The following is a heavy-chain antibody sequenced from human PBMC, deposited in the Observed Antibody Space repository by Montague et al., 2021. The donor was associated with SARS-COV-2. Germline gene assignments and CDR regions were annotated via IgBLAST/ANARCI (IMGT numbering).Heavy chain of an antibody. CDR2: IYYSGST. D-gene: IGHD3-10*01. CDR3: ARLPDLLLWFGEALDY. J-gene: IGHJ4*02. CDR1: GGSISSSSYY. Sequence: TLSLTCTVSGGSISSSSYYWGWIRQPPGKGLEWIGSIYYSGSTYYNPSLKSRVTISVDTSKNQFSLKLSSVTAADTAVYYCARLPDLLLWFGEALDYWGQGTLVTVSS. V-gene: IGHV4-39*01.